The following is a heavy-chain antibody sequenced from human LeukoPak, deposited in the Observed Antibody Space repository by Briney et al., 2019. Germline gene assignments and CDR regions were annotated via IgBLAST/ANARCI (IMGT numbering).Heavy chain of an antibody. CDR1: GGSISSYY. J-gene: IGHJ6*02. D-gene: IGHD3-10*01. Sequence: PSETLSLTCTVSGGSISSYYWSWIRQPPGKGLEWIAYIYYSGSTNYNPSLKSRVTISVDTFKNQFSLKLSSVTAADTAVYYCARVGSGDYYYGMDVWGQGTTVTVSS. V-gene: IGHV4-59*01. CDR3: ARVGSGDYYYGMDV. CDR2: IYYSGST.